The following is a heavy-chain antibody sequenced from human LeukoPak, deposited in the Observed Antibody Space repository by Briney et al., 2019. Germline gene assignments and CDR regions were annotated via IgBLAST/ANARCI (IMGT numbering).Heavy chain of an antibody. D-gene: IGHD3-16*02. CDR1: GGSISSHY. V-gene: IGHV4-59*11. CDR3: ARFRYYDYVWGSYRSMYFDY. CDR2: IYYSGST. Sequence: PSETLSLTCTVSGGSISSHYWSWIRQPPGKGLEWIGYIYYSGSTNYNPSLKSRVTISVDTSKNQFSLKLSSVTAADTAVYYCARFRYYDYVWGSYRSMYFDYWGQGTLVTVSS. J-gene: IGHJ4*02.